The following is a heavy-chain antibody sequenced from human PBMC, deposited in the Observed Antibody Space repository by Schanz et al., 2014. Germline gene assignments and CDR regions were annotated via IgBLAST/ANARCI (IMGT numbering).Heavy chain of an antibody. V-gene: IGHV3-74*01. CDR2: IDADGNST. J-gene: IGHJ3*02. Sequence: EVQLVESGGGLVQPGGSLRLSCAASGFTFSNYWIHWVRQAPGKGLVWVSRIDADGNSTSYADSVKGRFTISRDNAKNTLFLQMNSLTAEDTAVYYCVREDMVRGIRAFDIWGQGTMVTVSS. D-gene: IGHD3-10*01. CDR3: VREDMVRGIRAFDI. CDR1: GFTFSNYW.